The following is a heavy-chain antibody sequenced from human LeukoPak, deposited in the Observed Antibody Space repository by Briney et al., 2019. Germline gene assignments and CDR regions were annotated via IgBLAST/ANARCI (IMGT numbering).Heavy chain of an antibody. CDR1: GGSISSGGYY. J-gene: IGHJ6*03. Sequence: SQTLSLTCTVSGGSISSGGYYWSWIRQHPGKGLEWIGYIYYSGSTYYNPSLKSRVTISVDTSKNQFSLKLSSVTAADTAVYYCARTYSSSSPTFYYYYMDVWGKGTTVTVSS. CDR3: ARTYSSSSPTFYYYYMDV. D-gene: IGHD6-6*01. CDR2: IYYSGST. V-gene: IGHV4-31*03.